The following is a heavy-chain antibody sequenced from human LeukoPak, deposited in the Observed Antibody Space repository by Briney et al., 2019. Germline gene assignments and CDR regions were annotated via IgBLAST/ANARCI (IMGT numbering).Heavy chain of an antibody. CDR1: GGSISSYY. J-gene: IGHJ4*02. CDR2: IYYSGST. Sequence: SETLSLTCTVSGGSISSYYWSWIRQPPGKGLEWIGYIYYSGSTNYNPSLMSRVTISIDTSKNHFSLKLSSVTAADTAVYYCARGRTYSSSWEVDSWGQGTLVTVSS. CDR3: ARGRTYSSSWEVDS. D-gene: IGHD6-13*01. V-gene: IGHV4-59*01.